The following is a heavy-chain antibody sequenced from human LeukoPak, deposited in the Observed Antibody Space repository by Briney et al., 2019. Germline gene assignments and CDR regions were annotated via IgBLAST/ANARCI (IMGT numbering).Heavy chain of an antibody. CDR3: TRPHIDGGYYYHQF. D-gene: IGHD3-22*01. Sequence: GGSLRLSCAASGFTFNTYTRSWVRQAPGKGLEWVSGIIGSGKTTFYANSVKGRFTISRDNSKNTLYLQMNSLRVDDTAIYYCTRPHIDGGYYYHQFWGQGAQVTVSS. CDR2: IIGSGKTT. CDR1: GFTFNTYT. V-gene: IGHV3-23*01. J-gene: IGHJ4*02.